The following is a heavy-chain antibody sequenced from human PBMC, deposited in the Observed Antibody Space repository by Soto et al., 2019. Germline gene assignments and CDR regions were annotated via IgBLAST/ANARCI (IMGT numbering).Heavy chain of an antibody. CDR2: ISVYNGNT. CDR3: ARAGYCSGGSCLNWFDP. D-gene: IGHD2-15*01. CDR1: GYTFTSYG. Sequence: QVQLVQSGGEVKKPGASVKVSCKAAGYTFTSYGISWVRQAPGQGLEWMGWISVYNGNTNYAQNLQGRVTMTTXXSXSXXYMELRSLNSDDTAVYYCARAGYCSGGSCLNWFDPWGQGTLVTVSS. J-gene: IGHJ5*02. V-gene: IGHV1-18*01.